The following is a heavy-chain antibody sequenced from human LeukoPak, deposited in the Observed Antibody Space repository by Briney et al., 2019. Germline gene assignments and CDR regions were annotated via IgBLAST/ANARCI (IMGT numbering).Heavy chain of an antibody. CDR2: ISDSGGIT. D-gene: IGHD2-8*01. V-gene: IGHV3-23*01. J-gene: IGHJ6*02. CDR1: GFTFSSYA. CDR3: ARGGMGANSQEYFYYGMDV. Sequence: GGSLRLSCAASGFTFSSYAMSWVRHAPGKGLEWVSTISDSGGITYYADSVKGRFTISRDNGKNSLYLQMNSLRAEDTAVYYCARGGMGANSQEYFYYGMDVWGQGTTVTVSS.